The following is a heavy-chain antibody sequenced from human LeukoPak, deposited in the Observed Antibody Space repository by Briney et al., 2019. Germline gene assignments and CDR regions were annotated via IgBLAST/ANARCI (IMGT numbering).Heavy chain of an antibody. Sequence: GGSLRLSCAASGFTFSSYAMSWVRQAPGKGLEWVSAISGSGGSTYYADSVKGRFTISRDNSKNTLYLQMNSLRAEDTAVYYCAKGRYYYDSSGYRLLEYWGQGTLVTVSP. V-gene: IGHV3-23*01. CDR3: AKGRYYYDSSGYRLLEY. CDR2: ISGSGGST. J-gene: IGHJ4*02. CDR1: GFTFSSYA. D-gene: IGHD3-22*01.